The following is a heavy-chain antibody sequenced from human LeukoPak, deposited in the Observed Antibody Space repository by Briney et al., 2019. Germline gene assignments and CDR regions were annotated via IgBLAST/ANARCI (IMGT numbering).Heavy chain of an antibody. CDR3: ARDSSSWYKRPNAFDY. J-gene: IGHJ4*02. CDR1: GGSISGSSYY. D-gene: IGHD6-13*01. Sequence: SETLSLTCTVSGGSISGSSYYWGWIRQPPGKGLEWIGSIYYSGSTYYNPSLKSRVTISVDTSKNQLSLKLSSVTAADTAVCYCARDSSSWYKRPNAFDYWGQGTLVTASS. CDR2: IYYSGST. V-gene: IGHV4-39*07.